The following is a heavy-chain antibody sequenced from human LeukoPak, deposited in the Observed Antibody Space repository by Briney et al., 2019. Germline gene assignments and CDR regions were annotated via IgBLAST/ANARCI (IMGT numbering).Heavy chain of an antibody. CDR1: GGSISAYY. V-gene: IGHV4-59*01. CDR3: ARDRFDSYGSGVVYYYYYMDV. CDR2: VSYGGST. D-gene: IGHD3-10*01. J-gene: IGHJ6*03. Sequence: SETLSLTCTVSGGSISAYYWSWIRQPPGKGLEWIGYVSYGGSTKSNSSLKSRVSISVDTPKDHFSLKLSSVTAADTAVYYCARDRFDSYGSGVVYYYYYMDVWGKGTTVTISS.